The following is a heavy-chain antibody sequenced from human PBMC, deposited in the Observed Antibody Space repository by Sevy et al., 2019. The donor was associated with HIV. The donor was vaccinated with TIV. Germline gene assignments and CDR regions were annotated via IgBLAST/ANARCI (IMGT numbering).Heavy chain of an antibody. J-gene: IGHJ6*02. CDR3: AKEGQDSSGYYYYYGMDV. CDR2: ISGSGGST. V-gene: IGHV3-23*01. CDR1: GFTFSSYA. D-gene: IGHD3-22*01. Sequence: GESLKISCAASGFTFSSYAMSWVRQAPGKGLEWVSAISGSGGSTYYADSVKGRFTISRDNSKNTLYLQMNSLRAEDTAVYYCAKEGQDSSGYYYYYGMDVWGQGTTVTVSS.